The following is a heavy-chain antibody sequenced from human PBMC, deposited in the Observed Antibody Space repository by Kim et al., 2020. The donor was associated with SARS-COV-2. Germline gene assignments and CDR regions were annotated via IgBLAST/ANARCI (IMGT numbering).Heavy chain of an antibody. Sequence: SYANTVKSRFTISRDNAKNTLSLQKNSLRAADTCVFYCARYNGTYHAVDYWGQGTLVTVSS. CDR3: ARYNGTYHAVDY. V-gene: IGHV3-74*01. D-gene: IGHD1-1*01. J-gene: IGHJ4*02.